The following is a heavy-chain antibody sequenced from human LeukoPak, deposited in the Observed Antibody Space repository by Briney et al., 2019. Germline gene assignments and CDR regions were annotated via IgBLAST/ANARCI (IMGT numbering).Heavy chain of an antibody. CDR1: RFTFNSYA. CDR3: AKDQDVYSGSQS. D-gene: IGHD1-26*01. Sequence: GGSLRLSCAASRFTFNSYAMSWVRQAPGKGLEWVSTISGSDSSTYYADSVRGRFTISRDNSKNTVFLQMNSLRVEDTAIYYCAKDQDVYSGSQSWGQGTLVTVSS. J-gene: IGHJ4*02. V-gene: IGHV3-23*01. CDR2: ISGSDSST.